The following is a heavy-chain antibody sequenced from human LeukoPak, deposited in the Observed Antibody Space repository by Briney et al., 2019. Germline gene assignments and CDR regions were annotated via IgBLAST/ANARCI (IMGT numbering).Heavy chain of an antibody. CDR3: ARKENVYYYFDY. D-gene: IGHD3-10*01. CDR1: GASVSSGSYY. Sequence: SLETLSLTCNVSGASVSSGSYYWSWIRQPPGKGLEWIGYIYHSGTTYYNPSLQSRVTMSVDTSKNQFSLKLSSVTAVDTAVYYCARKENVYYYFDYWGQGTLVTVSS. CDR2: IYHSGTT. J-gene: IGHJ4*02. V-gene: IGHV4-61*01.